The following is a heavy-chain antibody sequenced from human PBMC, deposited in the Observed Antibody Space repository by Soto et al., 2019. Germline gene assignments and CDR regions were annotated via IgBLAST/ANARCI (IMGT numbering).Heavy chain of an antibody. CDR2: IVVGSGNT. Sequence: SVKVSCKASGYTFTSYGISWVRQAPGQGLEWMGWIVVGSGNTNYAQKFQERVTITRDMSTSTAYMELSSLRSEDTAVYYCAAAVQLWFGGRYYYYYGMDVWGQGTTVTVSS. D-gene: IGHD3-10*01. V-gene: IGHV1-58*02. CDR1: GYTFTSYG. CDR3: AAAVQLWFGGRYYYYYGMDV. J-gene: IGHJ6*02.